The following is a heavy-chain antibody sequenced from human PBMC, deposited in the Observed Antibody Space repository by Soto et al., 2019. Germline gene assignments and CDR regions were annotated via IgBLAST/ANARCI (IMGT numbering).Heavy chain of an antibody. D-gene: IGHD2-15*01. V-gene: IGHV3-33*01. J-gene: IGHJ4*02. CDR1: GFTFSSYG. Sequence: QVQLVESGGGVVQPGRSLRLSCAASGFTFSSYGMHWVRQAPGKGLEWVAVIWYDGSNKYYADSVKGRFTISRDNSKNTLNLQMNSLRAEDTAVYYCARDQGYCSGGSCYRFDYWGQGTLVTVSS. CDR3: ARDQGYCSGGSCYRFDY. CDR2: IWYDGSNK.